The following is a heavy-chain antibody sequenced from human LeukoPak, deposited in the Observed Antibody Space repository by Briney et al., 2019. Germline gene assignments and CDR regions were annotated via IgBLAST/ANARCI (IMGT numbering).Heavy chain of an antibody. Sequence: PSETLSLTCTVSGVSITSYSHNYDWIRQPPGKGLEWIGGFHFSGAINYNPSLKSRVTIFVDTSKKQISLKLSSVTAADTAVYYCARHAATGTTSSLRFDPWGQGTLVTVSS. CDR3: ARHAATGTTSSLRFDP. CDR2: FHFSGAI. CDR1: GVSITSYSHN. V-gene: IGHV4-39*01. J-gene: IGHJ5*02. D-gene: IGHD4-17*01.